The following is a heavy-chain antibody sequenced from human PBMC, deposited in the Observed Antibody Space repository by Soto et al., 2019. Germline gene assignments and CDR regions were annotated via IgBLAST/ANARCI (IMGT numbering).Heavy chain of an antibody. V-gene: IGHV3-23*01. CDR1: GFTFSSYA. J-gene: IGHJ6*03. CDR3: ASHDYKVRSGYYYYYMDV. CDR2: ISGSGGST. Sequence: GGSLRLSCAASGFTFSSYAMSWVRQAPGKGLEWVSAISGSGGSTYYADSVKGRFTISRDNSKNTLYLQMNSLRAEDTAVYYCASHDYKVRSGYYYYYMDVWGKGTTVTVSS. D-gene: IGHD4-4*01.